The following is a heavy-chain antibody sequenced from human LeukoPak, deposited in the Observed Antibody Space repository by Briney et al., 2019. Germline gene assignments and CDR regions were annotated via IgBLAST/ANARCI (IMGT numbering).Heavy chain of an antibody. CDR3: ARDLGGTDPHPGYSSGWNPYHY. V-gene: IGHV1-2*02. Sequence: GASVKVSCKASGYTFTGYYMHWVRQAPGQGLEWMGWINPNSGGTNYAQKFQGRVTMTRDTSISTAYMELSRLRSDDTAVYYCARDLGGTDPHPGYSSGWNPYHYWGQGTLVTVSS. CDR2: INPNSGGT. J-gene: IGHJ4*02. D-gene: IGHD6-19*01. CDR1: GYTFTGYY.